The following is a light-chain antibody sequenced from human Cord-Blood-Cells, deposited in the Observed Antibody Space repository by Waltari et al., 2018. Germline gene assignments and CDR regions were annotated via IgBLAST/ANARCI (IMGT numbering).Light chain of an antibody. Sequence: QSALTQPASVSGSPGQSITISCTGTRSDVGSYTLFPWYQQHPGKAPKLMIYEVSKRPSGVSNRFSGSKSGNTASLTISGLQAEDEADYYCCSYAGSSTLVFGGGTKLTVL. CDR2: EVS. J-gene: IGLJ2*01. CDR3: CSYAGSSTLV. V-gene: IGLV2-23*02. CDR1: RSDVGSYTL.